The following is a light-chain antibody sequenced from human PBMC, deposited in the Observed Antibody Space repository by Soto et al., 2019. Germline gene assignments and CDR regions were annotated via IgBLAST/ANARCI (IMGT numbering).Light chain of an antibody. V-gene: IGKV3-20*01. J-gene: IGKJ1*01. CDR1: QSVTSTF. Sequence: EIVLTQSPGTLSLSPGERATLSCRASQSVTSTFFAWYQQKPGQAPRLLIYGTSSRATCIPDRFSGSGSGTDFTLTVSRLEPEDFAVYYCHQYGSTPQTFGQGNKVEIK. CDR3: HQYGSTPQT. CDR2: GTS.